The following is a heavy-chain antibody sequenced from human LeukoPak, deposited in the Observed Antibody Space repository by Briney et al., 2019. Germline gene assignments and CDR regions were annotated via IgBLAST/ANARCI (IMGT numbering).Heavy chain of an antibody. V-gene: IGHV3-7*01. J-gene: IGHJ4*02. CDR2: MNQRGSEI. CDR3: VRRYRATSAEDFDY. D-gene: IGHD3-16*02. Sequence: PGGSLRLSCAASGFTFSNHWMTWVRQAPGKGLEWVANMNQRGSEIYYVDSVRGRFTISRDNAKNLLFLQMNTLRAEDTAVYYCVRRYRATSAEDFDYWGQGTLVTVSS. CDR1: GFTFSNHW.